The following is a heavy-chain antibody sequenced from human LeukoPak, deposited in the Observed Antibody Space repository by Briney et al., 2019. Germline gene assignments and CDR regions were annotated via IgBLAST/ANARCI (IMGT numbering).Heavy chain of an antibody. CDR2: ISYDGSST. CDR3: AREAAVAGIYFDS. D-gene: IGHD6-19*01. V-gene: IGHV3-74*01. Sequence: PGGSLRLSCVASGCTFSTYWMHWVRQAPGKGLVWVSRISYDGSSTNYADSVKGRFSISRDNAKNTVYLQMNSLRAEDTAVYYCAREAAVAGIYFDSWGQGTLVTVSS. J-gene: IGHJ4*02. CDR1: GCTFSTYW.